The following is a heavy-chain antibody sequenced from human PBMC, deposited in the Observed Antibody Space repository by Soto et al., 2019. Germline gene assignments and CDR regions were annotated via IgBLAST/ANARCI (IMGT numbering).Heavy chain of an antibody. Sequence: ESLKISCKGSGYSFTSYWISWVRQMPGKGLEWMGRIDPSDSYTNYSPSFQGHVTISADKSISTAYLQWSSLKASDTAMYYCARHAPHCSSTSCSSAGYYGMDVWGQGTTVTVSS. D-gene: IGHD2-2*01. CDR3: ARHAPHCSSTSCSSAGYYGMDV. J-gene: IGHJ6*02. CDR2: IDPSDSYT. CDR1: GYSFTSYW. V-gene: IGHV5-10-1*01.